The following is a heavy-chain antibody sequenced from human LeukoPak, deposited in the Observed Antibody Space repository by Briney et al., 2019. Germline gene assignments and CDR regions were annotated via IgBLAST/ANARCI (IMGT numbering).Heavy chain of an antibody. D-gene: IGHD2-21*01. Sequence: SETLSLTCAVYGGPFSGYYWSWIRQPPGKGLEWIGEINHSGSTNYNPSLKSRVTMSVDTSKNQFSLKLSSVTAADTAVYYCARAECGSDCYYFDYWGQGTLVTVSS. V-gene: IGHV4-34*01. CDR2: INHSGST. CDR1: GGPFSGYY. CDR3: ARAECGSDCYYFDY. J-gene: IGHJ4*02.